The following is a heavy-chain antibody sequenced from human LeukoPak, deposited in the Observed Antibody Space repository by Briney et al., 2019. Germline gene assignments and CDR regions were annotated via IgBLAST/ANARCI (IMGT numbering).Heavy chain of an antibody. J-gene: IGHJ4*02. CDR3: ARVREYSSSWGYYFDY. V-gene: IGHV1-18*01. CDR2: ISAYNGNT. CDR1: GYTFTSYG. Sequence: GASVKVSCKASGYTFTSYGISWVRQAPGQGLEWMGWISAYNGNTNYAQKLQGRVTMTTDTSTSTAYMELRSLRSDDTAVYYCARVREYSSSWGYYFDYWGQGTLVTVSS. D-gene: IGHD6-6*01.